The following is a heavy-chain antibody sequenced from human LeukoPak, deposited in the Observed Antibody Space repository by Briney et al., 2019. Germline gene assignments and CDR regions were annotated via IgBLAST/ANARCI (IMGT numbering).Heavy chain of an antibody. CDR1: GFTFSSYA. V-gene: IGHV3-30-3*01. D-gene: IGHD6-19*01. J-gene: IGHJ6*02. CDR2: ISYDGSNK. CDR3: ARDDASGWYSSYYGMDV. Sequence: GGSLRLSCAAFGFTFSSYAMHWVRQAPGKGLEWVAVISYDGSNKYYADSVKGRFTISRDNSKNTLYLQMNSLRAEDTAVYYCARDDASGWYSSYYGMDVWGQGTTVTVSS.